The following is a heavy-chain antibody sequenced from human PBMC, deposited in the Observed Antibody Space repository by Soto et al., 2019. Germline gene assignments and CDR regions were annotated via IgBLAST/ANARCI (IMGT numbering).Heavy chain of an antibody. CDR2: IKSKTDGGTT. J-gene: IGHJ4*02. CDR3: TRAYYYDSSGYQLYYFDY. D-gene: IGHD3-22*01. V-gene: IGHV3-15*07. CDR1: GFTFSNAW. Sequence: TGGSLRLSCAASGFTFSNAWMNWVRQAPGKGLEWVGRIKSKTDGGTTDYAAPVKGRFTISRDDSKNTLYLQMNSLKTEDTAVYYCTRAYYYDSSGYQLYYFDYWGQGTLVTVSS.